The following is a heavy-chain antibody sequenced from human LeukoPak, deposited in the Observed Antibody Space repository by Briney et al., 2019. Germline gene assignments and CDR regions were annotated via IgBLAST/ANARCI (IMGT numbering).Heavy chain of an antibody. J-gene: IGHJ3*02. Sequence: SETLSLTCAVYGGSFSGYYWSWIRQPPGKGLEWIGEINHSGSTNYNPSLKSRVTISVDTSKNQFSLKLSSVTAADTAVYYCARDPGGLVPAYASTRRAFDIWGQGTMVTVSS. CDR2: INHSGST. CDR1: GGSFSGYY. V-gene: IGHV4-34*01. CDR3: ARDPGGLVPAYASTRRAFDI. D-gene: IGHD2-2*01.